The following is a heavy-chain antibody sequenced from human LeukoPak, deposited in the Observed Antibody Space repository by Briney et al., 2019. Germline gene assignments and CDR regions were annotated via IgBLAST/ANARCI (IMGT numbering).Heavy chain of an antibody. CDR2: ISDNSDYI. Sequence: GGSLKLSCEASGFTFNTYSMNWVRQAPGKGLEWVSSISDNSDYIYYSDSVEGRFTISRDNAKNSLYLQMNSLRAEDTAVYYCARHDYHFWSGSKADDAFDISGHGTMVTASP. D-gene: IGHD3-3*01. CDR3: ARHDYHFWSGSKADDAFDI. CDR1: GFTFNTYS. J-gene: IGHJ3*02. V-gene: IGHV3-21*01.